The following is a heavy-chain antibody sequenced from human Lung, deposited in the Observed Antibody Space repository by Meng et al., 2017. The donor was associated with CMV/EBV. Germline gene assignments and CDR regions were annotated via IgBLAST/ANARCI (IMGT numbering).Heavy chain of an antibody. J-gene: IGHJ4*02. CDR3: AKSPDIATAYLQAYYFDY. CDR1: GFTFDGYA. D-gene: IGHD6-13*01. CDR2: ISWNSGSI. Sequence: GGSXRLXCAASGFTFDGYAMHWVRQAPGKGLEWVSGISWNSGSIGYADSVKGRFTISRDNAKNSLYLQMNSLRAEDTALYYCAKSPDIATAYLQAYYFDYWXQGTXVTVDS. V-gene: IGHV3-9*01.